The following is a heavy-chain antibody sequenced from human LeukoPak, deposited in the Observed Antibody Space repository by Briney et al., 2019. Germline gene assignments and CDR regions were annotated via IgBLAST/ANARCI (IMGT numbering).Heavy chain of an antibody. D-gene: IGHD3-9*01. CDR2: ISRSGDTL. CDR3: AREVVIFPDYYYYGMDV. V-gene: IGHV3-11*01. Sequence: GGSLRLSCAASGFPFRDYYMTWIRQAPGKGLEWISYISRSGDTLYHADSVEGRFTISRDNAKNSLFLQMNSLRADDTAVYYCAREVVIFPDYYYYGMDVWGQGTTVTVSS. J-gene: IGHJ6*02. CDR1: GFPFRDYY.